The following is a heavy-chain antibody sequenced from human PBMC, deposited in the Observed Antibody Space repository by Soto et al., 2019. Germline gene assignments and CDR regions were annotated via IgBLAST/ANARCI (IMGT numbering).Heavy chain of an antibody. V-gene: IGHV1-18*04. Sequence: GASVKVSCKASGYTFTSYGISWVRQAPGQGLEWMGWISAYNGNTNYAQKLQGRVTMTTDTSTSTAYMELRSLRSDDTAVYYCASGPPYSSWSLATDYWRQGTLVTVST. D-gene: IGHD6-6*01. CDR1: GYTFTSYG. CDR3: ASGPPYSSWSLATDY. CDR2: ISAYNGNT. J-gene: IGHJ4*02.